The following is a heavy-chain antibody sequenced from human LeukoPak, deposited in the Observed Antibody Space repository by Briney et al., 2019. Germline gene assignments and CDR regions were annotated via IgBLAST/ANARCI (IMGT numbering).Heavy chain of an antibody. CDR2: IYYSGST. V-gene: IGHV4-39*07. CDR3: ARYHQGFDDY. D-gene: IGHD3-9*01. Sequence: SETLSLTCTVSGGSISSSSYYWGWIRQPPGKGLEWIGSIYYSGSTYYNPSLKSRVTISVDTSKNQFSLKLSSVTAADTAVYYCARYHQGFDDYWGQGSLVTVSS. CDR1: GGSISSSSYY. J-gene: IGHJ4*02.